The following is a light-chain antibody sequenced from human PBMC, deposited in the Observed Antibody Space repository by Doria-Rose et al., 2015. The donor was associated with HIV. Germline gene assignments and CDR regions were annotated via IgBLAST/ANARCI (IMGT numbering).Light chain of an antibody. CDR1: QSFSSTY. V-gene: IGKV3-20*01. Sequence: EIVMTQSPGTLSLSTGERATLSRRASQSFSSTYLAWYQQKPGQAPSLLIYDGSTRATGIPDRFSASGSGTDFTLTINRLEPEDFALYYCHQYGTSWTFGQGTKVEI. CDR2: DGS. J-gene: IGKJ1*01. CDR3: HQYGTSWT.